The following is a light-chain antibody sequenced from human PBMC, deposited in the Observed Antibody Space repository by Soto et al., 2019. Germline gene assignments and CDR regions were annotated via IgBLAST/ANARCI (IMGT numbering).Light chain of an antibody. CDR2: EGT. Sequence: QSVRTQPASVSGSPGQSITISCTGTSSDVGSYNLVSWYQQHPGKAPKLMIYEGTKRPSGVSDRFSGSRSGNTASLTISGLQADYEADYYCCSYETSSTHVFGTGTEVTDL. J-gene: IGLJ1*01. V-gene: IGLV2-23*01. CDR1: SSDVGSYNL. CDR3: CSYETSSTHV.